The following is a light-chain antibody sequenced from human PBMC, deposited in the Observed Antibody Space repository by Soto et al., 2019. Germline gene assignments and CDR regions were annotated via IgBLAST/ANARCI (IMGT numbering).Light chain of an antibody. Sequence: QSVLTQSPSASASLGASVKLTCTLSSGHSSYAIAWHQQQPEKGPRYLMKLNSDGSHSKGDGIPDRFSGSSSGAERYLTISSLRSEDEADYYCQTWGTGMRGVFGGGPKLTVL. CDR1: SGHSSYA. V-gene: IGLV4-69*01. CDR2: LNSDGSH. CDR3: QTWGTGMRGV. J-gene: IGLJ3*02.